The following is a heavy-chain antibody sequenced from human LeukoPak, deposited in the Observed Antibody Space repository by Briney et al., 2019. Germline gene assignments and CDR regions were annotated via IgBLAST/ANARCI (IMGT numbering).Heavy chain of an antibody. D-gene: IGHD1-26*01. J-gene: IGHJ6*03. CDR2: IYTSGST. V-gene: IGHV4-4*07. Sequence: SETLSLTCTVSGGSISTYYWNWVRQPAGKGLEWIGRIYTSGSTNYNPSLKSRVTMSVDTSRNQFSLKLSSVTAADTAVYYCARDLSSGTYPYYYYYMDGWGKGTTVTVSS. CDR1: GGSISTYY. CDR3: ARDLSSGTYPYYYYYMDG.